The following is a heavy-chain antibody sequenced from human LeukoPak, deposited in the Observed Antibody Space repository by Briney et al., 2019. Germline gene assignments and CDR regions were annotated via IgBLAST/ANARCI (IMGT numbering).Heavy chain of an antibody. Sequence: PSETLSLTCTVSGGSISGYYWSWIRQSPGRGLEWMGYIHYSGSTDYNPSLKSRVTMSVDTSKNQCSLKLSSVTAADAAVYYCVREGYDSSGYFLDYWGQGTLLTVSS. CDR1: GGSISGYY. J-gene: IGHJ4*02. CDR2: IHYSGST. D-gene: IGHD3-22*01. V-gene: IGHV4-59*01. CDR3: VREGYDSSGYFLDY.